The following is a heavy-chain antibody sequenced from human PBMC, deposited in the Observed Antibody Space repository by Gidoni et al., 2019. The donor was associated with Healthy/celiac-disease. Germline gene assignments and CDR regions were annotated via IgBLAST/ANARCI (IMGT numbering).Heavy chain of an antibody. CDR2: ISAYNGNT. J-gene: IGHJ4*02. D-gene: IGHD5-18*01. CDR3: ARSPVDTAMVTGY. V-gene: IGHV1-18*01. Sequence: PGQGLEWMGWISAYNGNTNYAQKLQGRVTMTTDTSTSTAYMELRSLRSDDTAVYYCARSPVDTAMVTGYWGQGTLVTVSS.